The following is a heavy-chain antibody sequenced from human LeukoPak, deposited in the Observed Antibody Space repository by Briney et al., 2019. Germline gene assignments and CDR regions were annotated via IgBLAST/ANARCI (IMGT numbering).Heavy chain of an antibody. D-gene: IGHD3-9*01. V-gene: IGHV1-2*02. Sequence: GASVRVSCKASGYTFTGYFMHWVRQAPGQGLDWMGWINPNTGGTKYAQKFQGRVTMTRDTSIGTAYMELSTVTSDDTAVYFCARVHATGYFSLDLGYWGREPWSPSPQ. CDR1: GYTFTGYF. J-gene: IGHJ4*02. CDR3: ARVHATGYFSLDLGY. CDR2: INPNTGGT.